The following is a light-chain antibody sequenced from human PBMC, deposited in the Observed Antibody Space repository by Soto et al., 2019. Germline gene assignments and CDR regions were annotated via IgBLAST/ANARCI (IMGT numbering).Light chain of an antibody. V-gene: IGKV1-5*03. CDR1: QSISSW. CDR2: KAS. J-gene: IGKJ2*01. CDR3: QQYNSYSYS. Sequence: DIQMTQSPSTLSASVGDRVTITCRASQSISSWLAWYQQKPGKAPKLLIYKASSLESGVPSRFSGSGSGTEFTLTISRQQPDDFATYYCQQYNSYSYSFGQGTKLEIK.